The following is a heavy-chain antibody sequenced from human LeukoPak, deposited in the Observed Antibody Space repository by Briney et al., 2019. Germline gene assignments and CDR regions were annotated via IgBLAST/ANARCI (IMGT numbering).Heavy chain of an antibody. CDR3: ARDRYYYDGTLDY. D-gene: IGHD3-22*01. J-gene: IGHJ4*02. V-gene: IGHV4-4*07. CDR1: GGAISGYY. CDR2: VYGSGTT. Sequence: SETLSLTRTVSGGAISGYYWNWIRQPAGKGLEWIGRVYGSGTTNYNPSLKSRVTISVDTSKNQFSLKLSSVTAADTAVYYCARDRYYYDGTLDYWGQGTLVTVSS.